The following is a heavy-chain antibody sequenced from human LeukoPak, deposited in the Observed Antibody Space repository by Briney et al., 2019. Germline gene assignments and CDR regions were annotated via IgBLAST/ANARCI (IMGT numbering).Heavy chain of an antibody. CDR2: IYHSGST. CDR1: GGSISSGGYS. V-gene: IGHV4-30-2*03. D-gene: IGHD3-16*02. J-gene: IGHJ4*02. CDR3: ARHLVMITFGGVIAPYYFDY. Sequence: SQTLSLTCAVSGGSISSGGYSWSWLRQPPGKGLEWIGYIYHSGSTYYNPSLKSRVTISVDTSKNQFSLKLSSVTAADTAVYYCARHLVMITFGGVIAPYYFDYWGQGTLVTVSS.